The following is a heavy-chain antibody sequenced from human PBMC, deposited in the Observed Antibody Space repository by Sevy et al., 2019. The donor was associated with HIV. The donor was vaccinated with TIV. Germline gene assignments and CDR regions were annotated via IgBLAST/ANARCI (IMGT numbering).Heavy chain of an antibody. CDR3: ARGPGQWLVLGNFDY. CDR2: TYYRSKWYN. J-gene: IGHJ4*02. Sequence: KQSQTLSLTCAISGDSVSSNSAAWNRIRQSPSRGLEWLGRTYYRSKWYNDYAVSVKSRITINPDTSKNQFSLQLNSVTPEDTAVYYCARGPGQWLVLGNFDYWGQGTLVTVSS. CDR1: GDSVSSNSAA. D-gene: IGHD6-19*01. V-gene: IGHV6-1*01.